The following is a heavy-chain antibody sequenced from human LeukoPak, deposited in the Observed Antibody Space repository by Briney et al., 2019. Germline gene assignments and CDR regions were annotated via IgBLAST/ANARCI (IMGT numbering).Heavy chain of an antibody. Sequence: ASVKVSCKASGYTFTGYYMHWVRQAPGQGLEWMGWINPNSGGTNYAQKFQGRVTMTRDTSISTAYMELSRLRSDDTAVYYCARTEGGYYHYYMDVWGKGTTVTVSS. CDR2: INPNSGGT. D-gene: IGHD3-16*01. V-gene: IGHV1-2*02. CDR1: GYTFTGYY. J-gene: IGHJ6*03. CDR3: ARTEGGYYHYYMDV.